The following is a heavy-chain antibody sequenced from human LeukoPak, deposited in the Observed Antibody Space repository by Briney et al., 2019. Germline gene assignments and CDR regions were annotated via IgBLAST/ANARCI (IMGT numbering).Heavy chain of an antibody. Sequence: SETLSLTCAVYGGSFSDYYWSWVRQPPGKGLEWIGEINHSGSTNYNPSLKSRVTISVDTSKNQFSLKLSSVTAADTAVYHCATVSVLRYFDWLGYAFDIWGQGTMVTVSS. V-gene: IGHV4-34*01. CDR1: GGSFSDYY. J-gene: IGHJ3*02. CDR2: INHSGST. CDR3: ATVSVLRYFDWLGYAFDI. D-gene: IGHD3-9*01.